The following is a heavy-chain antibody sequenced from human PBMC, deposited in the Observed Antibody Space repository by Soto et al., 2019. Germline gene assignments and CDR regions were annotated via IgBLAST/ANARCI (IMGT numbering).Heavy chain of an antibody. Sequence: QITLKESGPTLVKPTQTLTLTCTFSGFSLSTSGVSVGWIRLPPGKALEWLALIYWDDDKRYSPSLKSRLSITKDTSKNQVVLTMTNMDPLDTATYYCAHGYYPTNWFDPWGQGTLVTVSS. D-gene: IGHD1-26*01. V-gene: IGHV2-5*02. CDR3: AHGYYPTNWFDP. CDR1: GFSLSTSGVS. CDR2: IYWDDDK. J-gene: IGHJ5*02.